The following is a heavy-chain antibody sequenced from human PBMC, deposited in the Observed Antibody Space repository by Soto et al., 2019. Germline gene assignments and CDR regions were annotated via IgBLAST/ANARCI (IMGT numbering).Heavy chain of an antibody. Sequence: EVQLVESGGGLVKPGGSLRLSCAASGFTFSSYSMNWVRQAPGKGLEWVSYISSSSSTIYYADSVKGRFTISRDNAKNSLYLQMNSLRDEDTAVYYCARPRRQWLESWYFDLWGRGTLVTVSS. D-gene: IGHD6-19*01. CDR3: ARPRRQWLESWYFDL. CDR2: ISSSSSTI. V-gene: IGHV3-48*02. J-gene: IGHJ2*01. CDR1: GFTFSSYS.